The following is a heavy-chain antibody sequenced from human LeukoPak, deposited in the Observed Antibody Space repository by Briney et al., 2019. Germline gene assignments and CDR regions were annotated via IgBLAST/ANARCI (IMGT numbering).Heavy chain of an antibody. V-gene: IGHV4-39*07. Sequence: SETLSLTCAVSGGSITSSKYFWGWIRQPPGKELELIGTISYGGSTDYNPSLKSRVTISTDTSKDQFSLKLTSVTAADTAVYYCAGLGVMVLVYQFEYWGRGTPVTVSS. CDR1: GGSITSSKYF. J-gene: IGHJ4*02. D-gene: IGHD2-8*01. CDR2: ISYGGST. CDR3: AGLGVMVLVYQFEY.